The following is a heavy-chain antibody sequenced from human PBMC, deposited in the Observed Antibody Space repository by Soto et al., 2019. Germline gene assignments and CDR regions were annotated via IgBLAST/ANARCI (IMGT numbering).Heavy chain of an antibody. D-gene: IGHD3-3*01. V-gene: IGHV4-39*01. J-gene: IGHJ6*02. CDR3: ARHVGVEGRGFWSGYYSYYYYGMDV. CDR2: IYYSGST. Sequence: SETLSLTCTVSGGSISSSSYYWGWIRQPPGKGLEWIGSIYYSGSTYYNPSLKSRVTISVDTSKNQFSLKLSSVTAADTAVYYCARHVGVEGRGFWSGYYSYYYYGMDVWGQGTTVTVSS. CDR1: GGSISSSSYY.